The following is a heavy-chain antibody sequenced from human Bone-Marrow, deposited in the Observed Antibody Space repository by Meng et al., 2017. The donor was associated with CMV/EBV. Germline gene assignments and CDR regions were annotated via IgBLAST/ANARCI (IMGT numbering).Heavy chain of an antibody. Sequence: GESLKISCAASGFTFSSYSMNWVRQAPGKGLEWVSSISSSSSYIYYADSVKGRFTISRDNAKNSLYLQMNSLRAEDTAVYYCARIAAAGPGALYFDLWGRGTLVTVSS. CDR1: GFTFSSYS. CDR2: ISSSSSYI. V-gene: IGHV3-21*01. J-gene: IGHJ2*01. D-gene: IGHD6-13*01. CDR3: ARIAAAGPGALYFDL.